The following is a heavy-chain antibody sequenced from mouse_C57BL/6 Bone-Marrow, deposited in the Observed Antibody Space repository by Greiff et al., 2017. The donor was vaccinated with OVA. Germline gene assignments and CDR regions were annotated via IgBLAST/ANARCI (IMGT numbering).Heavy chain of an antibody. Sequence: EVHLVESGGGLVKPGGSLKLSCAASGFTFSDYGMHWVRQAPEKGLEWVAYISSGSSTIYYADTGKGRFTISRDNAKNTLFLQMTSLRSEDTAMYYSARTAQATYYYAMDYWGQGTSVTVSS. J-gene: IGHJ4*01. D-gene: IGHD3-2*02. CDR1: GFTFSDYG. CDR2: ISSGSSTI. CDR3: ARTAQATYYYAMDY. V-gene: IGHV5-17*01.